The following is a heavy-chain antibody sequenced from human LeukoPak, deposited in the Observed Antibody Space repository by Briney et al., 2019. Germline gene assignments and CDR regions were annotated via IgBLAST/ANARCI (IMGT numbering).Heavy chain of an antibody. J-gene: IGHJ4*02. CDR1: GFTFSNYG. CDR3: ARDTHCSSTSCYPALRY. Sequence: GGSLRLSCAASGFTFSNYGMHWVRQAPGKGLEWVAVIWYDGSKKYYGDSVKGRFTISRDNSKNTLYLQMDSLRGDDTAVYYCARDTHCSSTSCYPALRYWGQGTLVTVSS. V-gene: IGHV3-33*01. CDR2: IWYDGSKK. D-gene: IGHD2-2*01.